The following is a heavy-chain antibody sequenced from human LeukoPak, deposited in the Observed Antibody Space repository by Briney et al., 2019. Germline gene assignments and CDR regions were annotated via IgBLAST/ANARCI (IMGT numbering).Heavy chain of an antibody. J-gene: IGHJ4*02. CDR1: GGSISSYY. V-gene: IGHV4-59*01. D-gene: IGHD5-12*01. Sequence: SETLSLTCTVSGGSISSYYWSWIRQPPGKGLEWIGYIYYSGSTNYNPSLKSRVTISVDTSKNQFSLKLSSVTAADTAVYYCARVQRGYNGYAVDYWGQGTLVTVSS. CDR2: IYYSGST. CDR3: ARVQRGYNGYAVDY.